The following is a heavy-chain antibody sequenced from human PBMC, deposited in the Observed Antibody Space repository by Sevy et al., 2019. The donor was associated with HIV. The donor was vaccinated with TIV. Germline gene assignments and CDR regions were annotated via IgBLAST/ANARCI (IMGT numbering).Heavy chain of an antibody. J-gene: IGHJ6*02. V-gene: IGHV4-59*01. Sequence: SETLSLTCTVSGGSISSYYWSWIRQPPGKGLEWIGYIYYSGSTNYDPSLKSRVTISVDTSKNQFSLKLSSVTAADTAVYYCARASHYYGSGSYYSLIDYYYYGMDVRGQGTTVTVSS. D-gene: IGHD3-10*01. CDR2: IYYSGST. CDR1: GGSISSYY. CDR3: ARASHYYGSGSYYSLIDYYYYGMDV.